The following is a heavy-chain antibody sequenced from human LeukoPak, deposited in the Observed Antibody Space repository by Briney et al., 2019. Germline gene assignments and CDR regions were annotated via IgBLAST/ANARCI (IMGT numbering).Heavy chain of an antibody. CDR3: ARDYDSSGYTDY. CDR2: IYYSGST. Sequence: SETPSLTCTVSGGSISSYYWSWIRQPPGKGLEWIGYIYYSGSTNYNPSLKSRVTISVDTSKNQFSLKLSSVTAADTAVYYCARDYDSSGYTDYWGQGTLVTVSS. CDR1: GGSISSYY. V-gene: IGHV4-59*01. D-gene: IGHD3-22*01. J-gene: IGHJ4*02.